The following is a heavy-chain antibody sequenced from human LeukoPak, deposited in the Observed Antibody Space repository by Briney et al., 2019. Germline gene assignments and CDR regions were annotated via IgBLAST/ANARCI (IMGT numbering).Heavy chain of an antibody. CDR3: ARGISNVAGRESFDY. CDR2: ISGSGGST. CDR1: GFTFSSYS. Sequence: GGSLRLSCAASGFTFSSYSMSWVRQAPGKGLEWVSAISGSGGSTYYADSVKGRFTISRDNARDSLYLQMNSLRAEDTAVYFCARGISNVAGRESFDYWGQGTLVTVSS. D-gene: IGHD6-19*01. J-gene: IGHJ4*02. V-gene: IGHV3-23*01.